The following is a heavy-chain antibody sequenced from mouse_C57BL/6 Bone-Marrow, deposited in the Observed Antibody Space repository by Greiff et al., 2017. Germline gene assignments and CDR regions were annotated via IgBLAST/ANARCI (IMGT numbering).Heavy chain of an antibody. Sequence: EVQLQESGGGLVQPGGSLKLSCAASGFTFSDYGMAWVRQAPRKGPEWVAFISNLAYSIYYADTVTGRFTISRENAKNTLYLEMSSLRSEDTAMYYCAREGNWDDAMDYWGQGTSVTVSS. J-gene: IGHJ4*01. CDR3: AREGNWDDAMDY. CDR1: GFTFSDYG. D-gene: IGHD4-1*01. V-gene: IGHV5-15*01. CDR2: ISNLAYSI.